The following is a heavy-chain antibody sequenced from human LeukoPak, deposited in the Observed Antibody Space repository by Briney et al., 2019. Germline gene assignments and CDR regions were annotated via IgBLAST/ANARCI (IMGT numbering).Heavy chain of an antibody. D-gene: IGHD6-19*01. Sequence: PGGSLRLSCAASGFTVSSNYMSWVRQAPGKGLEWVSVIYSGGSTYYADSVKGRFTISRHNSKNTLYLQMNSLRAEDTAVYYCAGLAVADHGPPNYWGQGTLVTVSS. J-gene: IGHJ4*02. CDR3: AGLAVADHGPPNY. CDR1: GFTVSSNY. V-gene: IGHV3-53*04. CDR2: IYSGGST.